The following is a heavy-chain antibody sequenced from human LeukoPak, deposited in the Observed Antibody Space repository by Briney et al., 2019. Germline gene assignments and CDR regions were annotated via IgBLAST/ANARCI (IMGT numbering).Heavy chain of an antibody. D-gene: IGHD3-22*01. CDR1: GITFSDIW. V-gene: IGHV3-48*01. Sequence: GGSLRLSCAVSGITFSDIWVSWVRQAPGKGLEWVSYISSSSSTIYYADSVKGRFTISRDNAKNSLYLQMNSLRAEDTAVYYCARGRVYYYDSRWFDPWGQGTLVTVSS. J-gene: IGHJ5*02. CDR2: ISSSSSTI. CDR3: ARGRVYYYDSRWFDP.